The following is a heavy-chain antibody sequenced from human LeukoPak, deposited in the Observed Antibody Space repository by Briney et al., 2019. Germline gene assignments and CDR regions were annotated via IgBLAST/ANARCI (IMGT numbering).Heavy chain of an antibody. CDR1: GFTFSSYG. J-gene: IGHJ4*02. Sequence: PGGSLRLSCAASGFTFSSYGMHWVRQAPGKGLEWVAFIRYDGSNKYYADSVKGRFTISRDNSKNTLYLQMNSLRAEDTAVYYCAKTGLPHSGAYFRGFDWGQGTLVTVSS. CDR2: IRYDGSNK. CDR3: AKTGLPHSGAYFRGFD. V-gene: IGHV3-30*02. D-gene: IGHD2/OR15-2a*01.